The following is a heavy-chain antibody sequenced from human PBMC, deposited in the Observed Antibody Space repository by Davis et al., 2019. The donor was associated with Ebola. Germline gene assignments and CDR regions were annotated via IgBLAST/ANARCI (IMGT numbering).Heavy chain of an antibody. V-gene: IGHV1-46*01. CDR3: ARAGGYGDYSDY. CDR2: INPSGGST. J-gene: IGHJ4*02. Sequence: ASVKVSCKASGGTFSSYAINWMRQAPGQGLEWMGIINPSGGSTSYAQKFQGRVTMTRDTSTNTVYMELSSLRPEDTAVYYCARAGGYGDYSDYWGQGTLVTISS. D-gene: IGHD4-17*01. CDR1: GGTFSSYA.